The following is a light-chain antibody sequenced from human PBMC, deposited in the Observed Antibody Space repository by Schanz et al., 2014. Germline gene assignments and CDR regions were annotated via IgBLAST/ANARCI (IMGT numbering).Light chain of an antibody. CDR2: DVS. CDR1: SSDVGGYNY. V-gene: IGLV2-14*01. J-gene: IGLJ1*01. CDR3: CSYAGSNNVYV. Sequence: QSALTQPASVSGSPGQSITISCTGTSSDVGGYNYVSWYQQHPGKAPKLMIYDVSNRPSGVSNRFSGSKSGNTASLTISGLQAEDEADYYCCSYAGSNNVYVFGTGTKLTVL.